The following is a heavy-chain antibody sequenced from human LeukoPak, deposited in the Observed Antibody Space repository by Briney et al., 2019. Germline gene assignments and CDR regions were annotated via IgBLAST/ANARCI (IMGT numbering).Heavy chain of an antibody. V-gene: IGHV1-69*01. D-gene: IGHD2-15*01. CDR2: IIPIFGTA. CDR3: ARESDCSGGSCSTVNWFDP. CDR1: GGTFSSYA. Sequence: SVKVSCKASGGTFSSYAISWVRQAPGQGLEWMGGIIPIFGTANYAQKFQGRVTITADESTSTAYMELSSLRSEDTAVYYCARESDCSGGSCSTVNWFDPWGQGTLVTVSS. J-gene: IGHJ5*02.